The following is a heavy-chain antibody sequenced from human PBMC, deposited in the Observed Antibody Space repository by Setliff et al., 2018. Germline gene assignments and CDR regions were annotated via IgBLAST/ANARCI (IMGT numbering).Heavy chain of an antibody. J-gene: IGHJ5*02. V-gene: IGHV4-34*01. D-gene: IGHD3-10*01. CDR1: GGSFSGYY. Sequence: PSETLSLTCAVYGGSFSGYYWSWIRQPPGKGLELIGEINHTGSTNYNPSFKSRVTISIDTSKNQFSLKVNSVTAADTAVYFCARVLVLGYNWFDPWGQGTLVTSPQ. CDR3: ARVLVLGYNWFDP. CDR2: INHTGST.